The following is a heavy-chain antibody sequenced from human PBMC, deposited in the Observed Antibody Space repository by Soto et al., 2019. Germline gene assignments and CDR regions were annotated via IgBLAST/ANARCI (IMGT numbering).Heavy chain of an antibody. CDR2: IIPIFSTG. Sequence: QVQLVQSGAEVKKPGSSVKVSCKASGGTFSSYAISWVRQAPGQGLEWMGGIIPIFSTGNYAQKFQGRVTITADESTRAADIELSTLRSEDTAVYYCARGGYYVILTGTRPPFDYWGQGTLVTVSS. J-gene: IGHJ4*02. CDR3: ARGGYYVILTGTRPPFDY. D-gene: IGHD3-9*01. V-gene: IGHV1-69*12. CDR1: GGTFSSYA.